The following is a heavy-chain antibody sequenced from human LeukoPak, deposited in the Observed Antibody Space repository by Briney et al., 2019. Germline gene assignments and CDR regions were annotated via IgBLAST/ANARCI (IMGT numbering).Heavy chain of an antibody. Sequence: GGSLRLSCAASGFTFNDYWMHWVRQASGKGLEWVGRIRSKANSYATAYAASVKGRFTISRDDSKNTAYLQMNSLKTEDTAVYYCTRRDYGDYGVDYWGQGTLVTVSS. CDR1: GFTFNDYW. J-gene: IGHJ4*02. V-gene: IGHV3-73*01. D-gene: IGHD4-17*01. CDR3: TRRDYGDYGVDY. CDR2: IRSKANSYAT.